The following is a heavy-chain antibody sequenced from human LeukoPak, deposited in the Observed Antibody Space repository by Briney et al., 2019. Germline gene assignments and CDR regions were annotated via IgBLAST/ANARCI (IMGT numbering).Heavy chain of an antibody. CDR1: GFTFSSYS. J-gene: IGHJ4*02. D-gene: IGHD2-15*01. CDR3: ARDVRYCSGGSCYTYSGY. CDR2: ISSSSSYI. Sequence: PGGSLRLSCAASGFTFSSYSMNWVRQAPGKGLEWVSSISSSSSYIYYADSVKGRFTISRDNAKNSLYLQMNSLRAEDTAVYYCARDVRYCSGGSCYTYSGYWGQGTLVTVSS. V-gene: IGHV3-21*01.